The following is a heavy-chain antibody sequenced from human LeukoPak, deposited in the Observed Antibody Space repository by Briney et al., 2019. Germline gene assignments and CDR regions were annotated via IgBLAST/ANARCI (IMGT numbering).Heavy chain of an antibody. CDR1: GYTFTKYA. J-gene: IGHJ4*02. Sequence: ASVNVSCKASGYTFTKYAMNWVRQAPGQRREWMGWIDAGNAKTKYSQKFQGRVTITRDTSASTAYMELSSLRSEDTAVYYCAKGTWVRGSGWYYFDYWGQGTLVTVSS. D-gene: IGHD6-19*01. CDR2: IDAGNAKT. CDR3: AKGTWVRGSGWYYFDY. V-gene: IGHV1-3*01.